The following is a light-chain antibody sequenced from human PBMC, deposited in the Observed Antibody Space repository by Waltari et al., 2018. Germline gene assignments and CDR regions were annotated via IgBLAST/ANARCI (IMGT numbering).Light chain of an antibody. V-gene: IGKV1-39*01. CDR3: QQSYTTPLT. CDR2: TAT. CDR1: QSISSY. Sequence: DIQMTQSPSSLSASVGASVTITCRASQSISSYLNWYQQKPGKAPKLLIYTATSLQSGVPSRFTGSGSATDFNLTISSLQPEDFATYYCQQSYTTPLTFGGGTKVEIK. J-gene: IGKJ4*01.